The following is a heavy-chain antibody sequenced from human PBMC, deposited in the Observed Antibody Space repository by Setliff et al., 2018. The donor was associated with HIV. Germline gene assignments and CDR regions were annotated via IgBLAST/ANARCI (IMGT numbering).Heavy chain of an antibody. Sequence: LSLTCVVSGFSIKNDNWWNWVRQTPGKGLEWVANINQDGSDKYYVPSVKGRFTISRDNAKNSLYLQMNSLRAEDTAVYYCAKNLYRSGWSPLDYWGQGTLVTVSS. CDR1: GFSIKNDNW. CDR3: AKNLYRSGWSPLDY. D-gene: IGHD6-13*01. J-gene: IGHJ4*02. V-gene: IGHV3-7*01. CDR2: INQDGSDK.